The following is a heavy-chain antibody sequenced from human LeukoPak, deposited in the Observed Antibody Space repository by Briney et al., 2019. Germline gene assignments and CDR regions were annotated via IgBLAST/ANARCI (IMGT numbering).Heavy chain of an antibody. CDR1: GYTFTSYA. Sequence: GASVKVSCKASGYTFTSYAMNWVRQAPGQGLEWMGWINPNTGSPTYAQGFTGRFVFSLDTSVSTTYLQISSLKAEDTAVYYCGRAYQPLGGLSFPDQWGQGTLVTVSS. CDR2: INPNTGSP. D-gene: IGHD3-16*02. J-gene: IGHJ5*02. V-gene: IGHV7-4-1*02. CDR3: GRAYQPLGGLSFPDQ.